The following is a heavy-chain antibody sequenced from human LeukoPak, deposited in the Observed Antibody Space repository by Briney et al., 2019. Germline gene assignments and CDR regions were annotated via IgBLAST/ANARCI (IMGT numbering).Heavy chain of an antibody. CDR1: GAFIATSSYY. CDR2: IYYSGST. D-gene: IGHD2-15*01. CDR3: AKGGGTYWFDP. V-gene: IGHV4-61*05. Sequence: MSSETLSLTCNVSGAFIATSSYYWGWIRQPPGKGLEWIGYIYYSGSTNYNPSLKSRVTISVDTSKNQFSLKLSSVTAADTAVYYCAKGGGTYWFDPWGQGTLVTVSS. J-gene: IGHJ5*02.